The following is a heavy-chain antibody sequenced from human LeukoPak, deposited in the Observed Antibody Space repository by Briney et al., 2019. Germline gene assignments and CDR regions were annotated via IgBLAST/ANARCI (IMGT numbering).Heavy chain of an antibody. CDR3: ATIAYCGGDCYSGADY. J-gene: IGHJ4*02. Sequence: GGSLRLSCAASGFTFSSYSMSWVRQAPGKGLEWVSSISSSSSYIYYADSVKGRFTISRDNAKNSLYLQMNSLKASDTAMYYCATIAYCGGDCYSGADYWGQGTLVTVSS. D-gene: IGHD2-21*02. CDR1: GFTFSSYS. V-gene: IGHV3-21*04. CDR2: ISSSSSYI.